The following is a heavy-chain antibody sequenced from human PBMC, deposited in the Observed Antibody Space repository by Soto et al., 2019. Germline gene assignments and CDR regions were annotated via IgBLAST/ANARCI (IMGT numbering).Heavy chain of an antibody. CDR2: ISSGSSYI. Sequence: GGSLRLSCAASGFTFSTYTMNWVRQPPGKGLEWISSISSGSSYIYYAGSVKGRFTISRDNAKNSLFLQMNSLRADDTAVYYCARDSLSGGADPDSWGQGTKVAVSS. CDR3: ARDSLSGGADPDS. CDR1: GFTFSTYT. D-gene: IGHD3-10*01. J-gene: IGHJ5*01. V-gene: IGHV3-21*01.